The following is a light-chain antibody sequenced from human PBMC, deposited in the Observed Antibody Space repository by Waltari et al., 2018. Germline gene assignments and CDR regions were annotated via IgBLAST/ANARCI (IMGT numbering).Light chain of an antibody. CDR2: GAS. CDR1: QSVSRV. Sequence: EIVLTQSPGTLSLSPGERATLSCRASQSVSRVLAWYQQRPGQAPRLLIYGASNRATGIPDRFSGSGSGTDFNLTINRLEPEDFAMYYCQMYVRLPVTFGQGTKVEIK. CDR3: QMYVRLPVT. J-gene: IGKJ1*01. V-gene: IGKV3-20*01.